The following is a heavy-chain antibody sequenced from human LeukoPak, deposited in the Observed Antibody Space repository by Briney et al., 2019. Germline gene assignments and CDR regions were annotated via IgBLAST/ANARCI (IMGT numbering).Heavy chain of an antibody. CDR1: GFTFSSYA. V-gene: IGHV3-23*01. D-gene: IGHD3-16*01. CDR3: ANWAGDGGAFDI. CDR2: ISGSGGST. J-gene: IGHJ3*02. Sequence: GGSLRLSCAASGFTFSSYAMSWFRQAPGKGLEWVSAISGSGGSTYYADSVKGRFTISRDNSKNTLYLQMNSLRAEDTAVYYCANWAGDGGAFDIWGQGTMVTVSS.